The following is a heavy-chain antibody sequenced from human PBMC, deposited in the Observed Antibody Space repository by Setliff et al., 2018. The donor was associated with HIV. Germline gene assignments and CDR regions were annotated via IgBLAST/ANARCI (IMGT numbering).Heavy chain of an antibody. CDR3: ARAGSYWSTFDY. CDR1: GYTLTTFG. J-gene: IGHJ4*02. CDR2: SNTETGKP. D-gene: IGHD2-8*02. Sequence: ASVKVSCKASGYTLTTFGISWVRQAPGQGPEWMGWSNTETGKPMYAQGFRGRLVFSLDTSVNTAYLQLNSLKAEDTAMYYCARAGSYWSTFDYWGQGALVTVSS. V-gene: IGHV7-4-1*02.